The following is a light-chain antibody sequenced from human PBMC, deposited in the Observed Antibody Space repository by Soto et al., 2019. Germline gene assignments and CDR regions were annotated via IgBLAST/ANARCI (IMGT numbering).Light chain of an antibody. CDR2: AAS. J-gene: IGKJ1*01. CDR1: QSISSF. V-gene: IGKV1-39*01. CDR3: QQSYGTPLT. Sequence: DIQMTQSPSSLSASVGDRVTITSRASQSISSFLNWYQQKPGKAPKLLIYAASTLQSGVPSRFSGSGSGTDFTLTITSLQPEDIATYHCQQSYGTPLTFGQGTKVDIK.